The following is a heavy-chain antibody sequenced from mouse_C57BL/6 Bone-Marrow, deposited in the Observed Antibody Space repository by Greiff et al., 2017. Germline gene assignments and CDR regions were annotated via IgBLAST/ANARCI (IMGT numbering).Heavy chain of an antibody. CDR3: ARVPLEDWFAY. V-gene: IGHV14-2*01. Sequence: VQLQQSGAELVKPGASVKLSCTASGFNIKDYYMHWVKQRTEQGLEWIGRIDPEDGETKYAPKFRGKATITADTSSNTAYLQLSSLTSEDTAVYYCARVPLEDWFAYWGQGTLVTVSA. CDR2: IDPEDGET. CDR1: GFNIKDYY. J-gene: IGHJ3*01. D-gene: IGHD5-1*01.